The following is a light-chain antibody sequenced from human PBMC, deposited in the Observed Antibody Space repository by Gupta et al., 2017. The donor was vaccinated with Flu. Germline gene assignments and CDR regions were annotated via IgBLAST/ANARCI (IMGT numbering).Light chain of an antibody. J-gene: IGLJ3*02. CDR1: TSNIGNNY. CDR2: RND. CDR3: ATWDDSLSEWV. Sequence: QSVLTQPPSTSGTPGQRATISCSGSTSNIGNNYVFWYQQLAGAAPKLLIFRNDQRPSGVSDRFSGSRSGTSSSLVISGLRSEDEADYHCATWDDSLSEWVFGGGTRVTVL. V-gene: IGLV1-47*01.